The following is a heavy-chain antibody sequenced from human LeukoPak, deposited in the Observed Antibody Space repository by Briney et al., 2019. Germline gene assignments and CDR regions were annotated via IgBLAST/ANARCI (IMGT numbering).Heavy chain of an antibody. CDR1: GYTFTDYY. V-gene: IGHV1-2*02. Sequence: GASVKVSCKASGYTFTDYYMHWVRQAPGQGLEWMGWINPNNGGTNYAQKFQGRVTMTRDTSISTAYMELNRLRSDDTAVYYCARDPYSNYFDYWGQGTLVTVSS. CDR2: INPNNGGT. D-gene: IGHD4-11*01. CDR3: ARDPYSNYFDY. J-gene: IGHJ4*02.